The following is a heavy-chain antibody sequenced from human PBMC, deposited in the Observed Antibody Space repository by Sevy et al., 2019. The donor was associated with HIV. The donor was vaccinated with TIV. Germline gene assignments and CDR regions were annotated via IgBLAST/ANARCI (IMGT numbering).Heavy chain of an antibody. CDR1: GFTFRTYG. D-gene: IGHD6-6*01. CDR3: AKDRQLVQYYFDY. V-gene: IGHV3-30*18. Sequence: GGSLRLSCAASGFTFRTYGMHWVRQAPGKGLEWVAVISHDGSNKYYADSVKGRFTISRDNSKNTLYLQMNSLRGEDTAVYYCAKDRQLVQYYFDYWGQGILVTVSS. CDR2: ISHDGSNK. J-gene: IGHJ4*02.